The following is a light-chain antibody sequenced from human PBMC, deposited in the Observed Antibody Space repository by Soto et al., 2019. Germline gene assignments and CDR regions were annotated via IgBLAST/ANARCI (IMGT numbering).Light chain of an antibody. CDR3: KQYNKWPPT. V-gene: IGKV3-15*01. J-gene: IGKJ4*01. Sequence: ETVMTQFPATLSVSPGDRATLSCRASQYIASKLAWYQQKVGQTPRLLIFAASTRATGIPARFSGSESGTEFTLTISGLQSEDSAVYYCKQYNKWPPTFGGGTKVEI. CDR2: AAS. CDR1: QYIASK.